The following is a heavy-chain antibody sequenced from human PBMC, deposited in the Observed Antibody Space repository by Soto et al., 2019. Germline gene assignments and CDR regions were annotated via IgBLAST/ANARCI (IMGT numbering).Heavy chain of an antibody. Sequence: GGSLRLSCAASGFTFSSYAMKWVRQAPGKGLEWVSLIGESGTPTYYADSVKGRFPISRDNSGNTLFLEMYSLRAEDTAVYYCAKYIPGVRYYGMDVWGQGTTVPVSS. CDR3: AKYIPGVRYYGMDV. V-gene: IGHV3-23*01. J-gene: IGHJ6*02. CDR2: IGESGTPT. CDR1: GFTFSSYA.